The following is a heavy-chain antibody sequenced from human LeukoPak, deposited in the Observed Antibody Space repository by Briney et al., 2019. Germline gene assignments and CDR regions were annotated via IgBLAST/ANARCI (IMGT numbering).Heavy chain of an antibody. CDR1: GFTFSSHA. CDR3: AKATYSSSWNLYFDF. D-gene: IGHD6-13*01. V-gene: IGHV3-23*01. J-gene: IGHJ4*02. CDR2: ISGSGYST. Sequence: HPGGSLRLSCAASGFTFSSHAMSWVRQAPGKGLGWVASISGSGYSTYYADSVKGRFTISTDNSKNTVFLHMNSPRAEDTAVYYCAKATYSSSWNLYFDFWGQGTLVTVSS.